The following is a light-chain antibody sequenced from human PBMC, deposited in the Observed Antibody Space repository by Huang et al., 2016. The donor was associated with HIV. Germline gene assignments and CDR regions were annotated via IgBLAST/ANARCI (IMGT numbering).Light chain of an antibody. Sequence: AIQMTQSPSSLSASVGDTITIICRASQDIRNHLGWYQQTPGKAPNLLIYATSNLPSGVPSRFSGSGSGTDFTLTISSLQPEDFATYYCLQDYNYPWTFGQGTKVEV. V-gene: IGKV1-6*01. CDR1: QDIRNH. CDR2: ATS. J-gene: IGKJ1*01. CDR3: LQDYNYPWT.